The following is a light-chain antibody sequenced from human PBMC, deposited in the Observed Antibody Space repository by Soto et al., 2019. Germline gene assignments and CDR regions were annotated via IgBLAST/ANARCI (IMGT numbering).Light chain of an antibody. CDR1: QNISVW. CDR3: QQYDSSSPT. CDR2: DAS. Sequence: DSQMTQSPSLLSASVGDGVTITCRASQNISVWLAWYQQRPGKAPKFLIYDASSLETGVPSRFSGSGSGTEFTLTIRSLQPDDFATYYCQQYDSSSPTFGQGTKLEIK. J-gene: IGKJ2*01. V-gene: IGKV1-5*01.